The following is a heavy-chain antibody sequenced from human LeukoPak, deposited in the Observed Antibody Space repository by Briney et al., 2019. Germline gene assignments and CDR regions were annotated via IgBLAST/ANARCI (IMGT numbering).Heavy chain of an antibody. CDR1: GFTFSSYG. CDR2: ISYDGSDK. Sequence: GGSLRLSCAASGFTFSSYGMHWVRQAPGKGLEWMAVISYDGSDKYYADSMKGRFTISRDNSKNTLYLQMNSLRAEDAAVYYCARGWGSQDYWGQGTLVTVSS. J-gene: IGHJ4*02. V-gene: IGHV3-30*19. D-gene: IGHD2-21*01. CDR3: ARGWGSQDY.